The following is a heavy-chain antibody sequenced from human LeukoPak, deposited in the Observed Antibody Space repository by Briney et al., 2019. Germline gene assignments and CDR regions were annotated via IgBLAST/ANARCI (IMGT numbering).Heavy chain of an antibody. CDR2: IYYSGST. D-gene: IGHD5-18*01. Sequence: TPSETLSLTCAVSGGSISSGGYSWSWIRQPPGKGLEWIGYIYYSGSTYYNPSLKSRVTISVDTSKNQFSLKLSSVTAADTAVYYCAGIGYSYAGNWFDPWGQGTLVTVSS. V-gene: IGHV4-30-4*07. CDR1: GGSISSGGYS. CDR3: AGIGYSYAGNWFDP. J-gene: IGHJ5*02.